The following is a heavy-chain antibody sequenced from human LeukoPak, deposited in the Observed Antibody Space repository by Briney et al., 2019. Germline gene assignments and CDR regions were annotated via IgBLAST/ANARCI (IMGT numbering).Heavy chain of an antibody. Sequence: EASFKISCKASGCTISSYAIKWVRQDPGQGLEWMGGLSPIFGTANYAQKFQGRVTITADESTSTAYMELSSLRSEDTAVYYCASRGDYDSSGYYWELDYWGQGTLVTVSS. V-gene: IGHV1-69*13. CDR1: GCTISSYA. CDR2: LSPIFGTA. J-gene: IGHJ4*02. D-gene: IGHD3-22*01. CDR3: ASRGDYDSSGYYWELDY.